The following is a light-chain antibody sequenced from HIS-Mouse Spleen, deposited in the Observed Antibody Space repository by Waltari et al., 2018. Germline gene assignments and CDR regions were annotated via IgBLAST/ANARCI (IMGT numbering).Light chain of an antibody. CDR1: SGDAGGSNS. Sequence: QSALTQPASVSGSPGPSITISCTGTSGDAGGSNSFSWYQQHPGKAPKLMIYEVSNRPSGVSNRFSGSKSGNTASLTISGLQAEDEADYYCSSYTSSSTLWVFGGGTKLTVL. J-gene: IGLJ3*02. CDR2: EVS. CDR3: SSYTSSSTLWV. V-gene: IGLV2-14*01.